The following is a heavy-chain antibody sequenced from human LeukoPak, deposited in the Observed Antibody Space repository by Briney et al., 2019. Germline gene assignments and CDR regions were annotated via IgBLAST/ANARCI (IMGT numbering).Heavy chain of an antibody. CDR1: GYTFTDYY. Sequence: ASVKVSCKASGYTFTDYYIHWVRQAPGQGLESMGRINPNSGGTNYAQKFQGRVTMTRDTSISTAYMELRRLRSDDTAVYYCARDFERPDYWGQGTLVTVSS. CDR3: ARDFERPDY. J-gene: IGHJ4*02. V-gene: IGHV1-2*06. CDR2: INPNSGGT.